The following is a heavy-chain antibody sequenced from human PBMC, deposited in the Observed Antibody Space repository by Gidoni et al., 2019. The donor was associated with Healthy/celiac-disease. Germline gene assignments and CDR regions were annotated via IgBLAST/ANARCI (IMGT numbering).Heavy chain of an antibody. J-gene: IGHJ1*01. Sequence: QVQLVQSGAEVTKPGASGKVSCKASGYTVTTYAMHWVRQAPGQRLEWMGWINAGNGNTKYSQKFQGRVTITRDTSASTAYMELSSLRSEDTAVYYCARDPPYCGGDCYLPHWGQGTLVTVSS. CDR3: ARDPPYCGGDCYLPH. CDR1: GYTVTTYA. CDR2: INAGNGNT. D-gene: IGHD2-21*01. V-gene: IGHV1-3*01.